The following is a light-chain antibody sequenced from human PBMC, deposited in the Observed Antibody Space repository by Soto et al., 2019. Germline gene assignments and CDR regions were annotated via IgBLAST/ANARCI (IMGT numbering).Light chain of an antibody. CDR3: GTWDSSLSAGV. Sequence: QSVLTQPPSVSAAPGQKVTISCSGSSSNIGNNYVSWYQHLPGTAPKLLIYDNNKRPSGIPDRFSGSKSDTSATLGITGRQTGDEADYYCGTWDSSLSAGVFGGGTKVTVL. J-gene: IGLJ3*02. CDR1: SSNIGNNY. CDR2: DNN. V-gene: IGLV1-51*01.